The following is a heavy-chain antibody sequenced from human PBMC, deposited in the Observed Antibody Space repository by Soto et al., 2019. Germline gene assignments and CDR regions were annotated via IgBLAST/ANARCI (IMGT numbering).Heavy chain of an antibody. CDR1: GGSFSGYY. J-gene: IGHJ5*02. D-gene: IGHD6-19*01. V-gene: IGHV4-34*01. CDR3: ARGHYPVLCPPGWRRGWFDP. CDR2: INHSGST. Sequence: QVQLQQWGAGLLKPSETLSLTCAVYGGSFSGYYWSWIRQPPGKGLEWIGEINHSGSTNYNPSLKSRVTISVDTSKHQFSLELSSVTAADTAMYFLARGHYPVLCPPGWRRGWFDPWGQGTLVTVSS.